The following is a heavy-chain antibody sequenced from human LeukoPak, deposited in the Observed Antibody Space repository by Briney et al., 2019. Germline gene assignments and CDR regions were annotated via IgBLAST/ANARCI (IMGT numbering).Heavy chain of an antibody. CDR2: IRNDGSNK. CDR3: AKAWGSGNYYDE. D-gene: IGHD3-10*01. J-gene: IGHJ4*02. CDR1: GFTFSNYG. V-gene: IGHV3-30*02. Sequence: QPGGSLRLSCVASGFTFSNYGMHWVRQAPGKGLEWAAFIRNDGSNKYYADSVKGRFTISRDNSKNTVYLQMNSLRAEDTAVYYCAKAWGSGNYYDEWGQGTLVTVSS.